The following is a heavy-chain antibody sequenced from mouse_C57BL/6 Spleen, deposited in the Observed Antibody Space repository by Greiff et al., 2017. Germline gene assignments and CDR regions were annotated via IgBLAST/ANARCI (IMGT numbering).Heavy chain of an antibody. Sequence: VQLQQSGAELVRPGTSVKVSCKASGYAFTNYLIEWVKQRPGQGLEWIGVINPGSGGTNYNEKFKGQATLTADKSSSTAYMQLSSLPSEDYAVSFCARGGGVYYYCVYWGQGTSLTVSS. D-gene: IGHD1-1*02. J-gene: IGHJ2*02. V-gene: IGHV1-54*01. CDR2: INPGSGGT. CDR1: GYAFTNYL. CDR3: ARGGGVYYYCVY.